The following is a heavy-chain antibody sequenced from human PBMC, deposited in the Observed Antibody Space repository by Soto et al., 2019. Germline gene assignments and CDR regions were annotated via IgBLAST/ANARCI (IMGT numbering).Heavy chain of an antibody. D-gene: IGHD6-13*01. CDR1: GFTFSSYA. V-gene: IGHV3-23*01. CDR3: AKGMGGVSSWPYYFDY. J-gene: IGHJ4*02. CDR2: ISGSGGST. Sequence: GGSLRLSCAASGFTFSSYAMSWVRQAPGKGLEWVSAISGSGGSTYYADYVKGRFTISRDNSKNTLYLQMNSLRAEDTAVYYCAKGMGGVSSWPYYFDYWGQGTLVTVSS.